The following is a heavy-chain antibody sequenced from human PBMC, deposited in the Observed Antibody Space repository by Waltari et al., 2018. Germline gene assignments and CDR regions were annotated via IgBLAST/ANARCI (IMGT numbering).Heavy chain of an antibody. CDR3: ARGPQWELPDY. D-gene: IGHD1-26*01. CDR1: GSSISSGYY. V-gene: IGHV4-38-2*02. Sequence: QVQLQESGPGLVKPSETLSLTCTVSGSSISSGYYWGWIRQPPGKGLEWIGSIYHSGSTYYNPSLKSRVTISVDTSKNQFSLKLSSVTAADTAVYYCARGPQWELPDYWGQGTLVTVSS. CDR2: IYHSGST. J-gene: IGHJ4*02.